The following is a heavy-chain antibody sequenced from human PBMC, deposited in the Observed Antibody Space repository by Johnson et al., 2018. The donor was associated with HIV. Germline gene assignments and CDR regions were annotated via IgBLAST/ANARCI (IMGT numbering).Heavy chain of an antibody. Sequence: QVQLVESGGGVVQPGGSLRLSCAASGFTFSSYGMHWVRQAPGKGLEWVSLIDSGGTTNYADSVKGRFTISRDISKNTLYLQMNSLRAEDTALYHCARPHSGQYGFDIWGQGTMVTVSS. CDR2: IDSGGTT. D-gene: IGHD5-12*01. CDR1: GFTFSSYG. CDR3: ARPHSGQYGFDI. J-gene: IGHJ3*02. V-gene: IGHV3-NL1*01.